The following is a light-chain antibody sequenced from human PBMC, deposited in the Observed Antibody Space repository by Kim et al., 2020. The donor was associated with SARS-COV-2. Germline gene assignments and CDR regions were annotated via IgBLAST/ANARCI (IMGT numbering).Light chain of an antibody. V-gene: IGKV3-15*01. CDR1: QSVRSE. J-gene: IGKJ1*01. Sequence: SVSPGDRATLPCRASQSVRSELAWYQQKPGQAPRLLIYPASPRATGIPPRFSGAGSETEFTLTISSVQSEDFAVYHCQQYNYWWTFGQGTQVDI. CDR3: QQYNYWWT. CDR2: PAS.